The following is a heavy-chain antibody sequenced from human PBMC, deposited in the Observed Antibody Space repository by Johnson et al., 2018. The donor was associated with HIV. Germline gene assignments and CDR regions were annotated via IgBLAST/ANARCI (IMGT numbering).Heavy chain of an antibody. CDR1: GFTFSSYA. V-gene: IGHV3-30*04. Sequence: VQLVESGGGVVQPGRSLRLSCAASGFTFSSYAMHWVRQAPGKGLEWVAVISYDGSNKYYADSVKGRFTISRDNAKNSLYLQMNSLRAEDTAVYYGARSPLGSGSYVDIWGQGTMVTVSS. CDR3: ARSPLGSGSYVDI. CDR2: ISYDGSNK. D-gene: IGHD3-10*01. J-gene: IGHJ3*02.